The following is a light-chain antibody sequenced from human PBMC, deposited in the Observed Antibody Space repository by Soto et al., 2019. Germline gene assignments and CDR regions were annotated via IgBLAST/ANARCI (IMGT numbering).Light chain of an antibody. V-gene: IGLV3-25*03. Sequence: SYELTQPPSVSVSPGQTARITCSGDALPKQYAYWYQQKPGQAPVLVIYKDSERPSGIPERFSGSSSGTTVTLTISGVQAEDEADYYCQSADSSGTSYVVFGGGTKVTV. CDR1: ALPKQY. CDR2: KDS. J-gene: IGLJ2*01. CDR3: QSADSSGTSYVV.